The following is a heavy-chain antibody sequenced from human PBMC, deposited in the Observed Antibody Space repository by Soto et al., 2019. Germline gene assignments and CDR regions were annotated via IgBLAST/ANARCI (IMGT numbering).Heavy chain of an antibody. CDR3: AKDYGWYNWNEEIDY. V-gene: IGHV3-23*01. CDR2: ISGSGGST. D-gene: IGHD1-1*01. CDR1: GFTFSSYA. Sequence: PGGSLRLSCAASGFTFSSYAMSWVRQAPGKGLEWVSAISGSGGSTYYADSVKGRFTISRDNSKNTLYLQMNSLRAEDTAVYYCAKDYGWYNWNEEIDYWGQGTLVTVSS. J-gene: IGHJ4*02.